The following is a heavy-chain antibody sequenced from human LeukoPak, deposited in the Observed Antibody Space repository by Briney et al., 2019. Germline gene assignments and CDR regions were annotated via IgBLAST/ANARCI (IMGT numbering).Heavy chain of an antibody. J-gene: IGHJ3*02. V-gene: IGHV6-1*01. CDR3: ARSVVVVPDADDAFDI. CDR2: TYYRSEWYN. Sequence: SQTLSLTCAISGDSVSSTSAAWDWIRQSPSRGLVWLVSTYYRSEWYNDYEVSVKSRITIDPDTSKNQFSLQLNSVTPEDTAVYYCARSVVVVPDADDAFDIWGQGTMVTVSS. D-gene: IGHD2-2*01. CDR1: GDSVSSTSAA.